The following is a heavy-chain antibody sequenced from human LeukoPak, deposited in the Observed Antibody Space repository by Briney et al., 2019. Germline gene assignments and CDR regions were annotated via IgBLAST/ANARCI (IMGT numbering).Heavy chain of an antibody. CDR2: ISYDGSNK. Sequence: QSGGSLRLSCAASGFTFNSYSMHWVRQAPGKGLEWVAVISYDGSNKYYADSVKGRFTISRDNSKNTLYLQMNSLRAEDTAVYYCARDIWEAVSPESVSGYYYYYMDVWGKGTTVTVSS. D-gene: IGHD1-26*01. V-gene: IGHV3-30*04. J-gene: IGHJ6*03. CDR1: GFTFNSYS. CDR3: ARDIWEAVSPESVSGYYYYYMDV.